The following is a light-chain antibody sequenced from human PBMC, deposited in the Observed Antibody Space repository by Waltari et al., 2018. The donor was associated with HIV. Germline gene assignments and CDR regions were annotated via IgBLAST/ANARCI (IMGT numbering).Light chain of an antibody. CDR3: AAWDDSLNGYV. CDR1: SSNIGNNA. V-gene: IGLV1-36*01. J-gene: IGLJ1*01. Sequence: QSVLTQPPSVSEAPRQRVTISCSGSSSNIGNNAVNWYQQVPGKPPKLLIYYDERLSSVVSDRFSGSKSGTSASLAIRGLQSEDEADYYCAAWDDSLNGYVFGSGTKVTVL. CDR2: YDE.